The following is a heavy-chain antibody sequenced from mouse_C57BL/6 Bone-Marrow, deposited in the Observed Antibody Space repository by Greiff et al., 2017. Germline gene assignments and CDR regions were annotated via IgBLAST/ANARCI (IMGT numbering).Heavy chain of an antibody. CDR3: TRLSFSWFAY. J-gene: IGHJ3*01. CDR2: IDPETGGT. V-gene: IGHV1-15*01. CDR1: GYTFTDYE. Sequence: VHLVESGAELVRPGASVTLSCKASGYTFTDYEMHWVKQTPVHGLEWIGAIDPETGGTAYNQKFKGKAILTADKSSSTAYMELRSLTSEDSAVYYCTRLSFSWFAYWGLGTLVTVSA.